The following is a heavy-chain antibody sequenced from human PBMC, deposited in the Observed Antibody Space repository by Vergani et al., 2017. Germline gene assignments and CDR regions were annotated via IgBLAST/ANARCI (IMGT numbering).Heavy chain of an antibody. CDR1: GESIRSGSHY. CDR3: ARSRPYCTSSGCPAI. V-gene: IGHV4-61*02. J-gene: IGHJ4*02. CDR2: IHTGGST. Sequence: QVKLQESGPGLLKPSQTLSLTCTVSGESIRSGSHYWSWIRQPAGKGPEWIGHIHTGGSTDLNPSFKSRVSISVDTSKSQFSLKLNSVTVTDTAVYYGARSRPYCTSSGCPAIWGQGTLVTVSS. D-gene: IGHD2-2*01.